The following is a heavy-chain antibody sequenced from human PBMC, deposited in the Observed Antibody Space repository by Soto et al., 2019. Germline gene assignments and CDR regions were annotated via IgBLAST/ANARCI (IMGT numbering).Heavy chain of an antibody. CDR3: ARDKEDLATVTTEQYYYYYYMDV. Sequence: GGSLRLSCAASGFTVSSNYMSWVRQAPGKGLEWVSVIYSGGSTYYADSVEGRFTISRHNSKNTLYLQMNSLRAEDTAVYYCARDKEDLATVTTEQYYYYYYMDVWGKGTTVTVSS. J-gene: IGHJ6*03. CDR2: IYSGGST. D-gene: IGHD4-17*01. V-gene: IGHV3-53*04. CDR1: GFTVSSNY.